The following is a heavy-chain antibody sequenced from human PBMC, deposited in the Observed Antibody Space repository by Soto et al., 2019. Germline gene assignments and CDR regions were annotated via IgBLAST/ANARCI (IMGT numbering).Heavy chain of an antibody. CDR1: GYTLTGLS. J-gene: IGHJ4*02. CDR2: FDPEDGET. V-gene: IGHV1-24*01. D-gene: IGHD6-13*01. Sequence: ASVKVSCKVSGYTLTGLSMHWVRQAPGEGLEWMGGFDPEDGETIYAQKFQGRGTMTEDKSTSTAYMELSSLRSEDTAVYYCASLPFIAAAVNYFDYWGQGTLVTVSS. CDR3: ASLPFIAAAVNYFDY.